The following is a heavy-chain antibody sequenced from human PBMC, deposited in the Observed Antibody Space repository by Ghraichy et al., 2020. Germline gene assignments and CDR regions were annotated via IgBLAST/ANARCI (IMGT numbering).Heavy chain of an antibody. J-gene: IGHJ4*02. CDR2: ISSSSNSI. D-gene: IGHD1-14*01. V-gene: IGHV3-21*01. CDR1: GFIFSSYT. Sequence: GESLNISCAASGFIFSSYTMTWIRQAPGKGLEWLSSISSSSNSIYYADVVEGRFTISRDNAENALYLQMNSLRVEDTAVYFCTRRSGTTYDWGQGTLVTVSS. CDR3: TRRSGTTYD.